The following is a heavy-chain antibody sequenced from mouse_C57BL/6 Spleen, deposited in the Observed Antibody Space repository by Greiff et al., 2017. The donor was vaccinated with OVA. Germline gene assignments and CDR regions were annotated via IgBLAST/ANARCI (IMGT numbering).Heavy chain of an antibody. D-gene: IGHD2-1*01. Sequence: QVQLQQSGAELVKPGASVKLSCKASGYTFTSYWMQWVKQRPGQGLEWIGEIDPSDSYTNYNQKFKGKATLTVDTSSSTAYMQLSSLTSEDSAVYYCARFYYGNYYYAMDYWGQGTSVTVSS. CDR2: IDPSDSYT. V-gene: IGHV1-50*01. CDR1: GYTFTSYW. J-gene: IGHJ4*01. CDR3: ARFYYGNYYYAMDY.